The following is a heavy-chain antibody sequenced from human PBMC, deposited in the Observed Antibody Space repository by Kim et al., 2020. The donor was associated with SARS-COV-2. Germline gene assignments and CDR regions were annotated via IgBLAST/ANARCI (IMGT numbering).Heavy chain of an antibody. V-gene: IGHV1-18*01. D-gene: IGHD3-10*01. Sequence: ASVKVSCKASGYTFTSYGISWVRQAPGQGLEWMGWISAYNGNTNYAQKLQGRVTMTTDTSTSTAYMELRSLRSDDTAVYYCARWITMVRGVIIPTNYFDYWGQGTLVTVSS. CDR3: ARWITMVRGVIIPTNYFDY. CDR1: GYTFTSYG. J-gene: IGHJ4*02. CDR2: ISAYNGNT.